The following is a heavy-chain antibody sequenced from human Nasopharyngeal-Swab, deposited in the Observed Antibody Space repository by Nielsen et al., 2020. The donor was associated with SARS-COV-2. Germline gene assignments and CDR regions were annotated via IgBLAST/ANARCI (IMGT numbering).Heavy chain of an antibody. CDR2: IKQDGREK. CDR3: ASSHYDFWSGYYLGVDY. Sequence: GGSLRLSCAASGFTFSSYWMSWVRQAPGKGLEWVANIKQDGREKYYVDSVKGRFTISRDNAKNSLYLQMNSLRAEDTAVYYCASSHYDFWSGYYLGVDYWGQGTLVTVSS. J-gene: IGHJ4*02. D-gene: IGHD3-3*01. CDR1: GFTFSSYW. V-gene: IGHV3-7*01.